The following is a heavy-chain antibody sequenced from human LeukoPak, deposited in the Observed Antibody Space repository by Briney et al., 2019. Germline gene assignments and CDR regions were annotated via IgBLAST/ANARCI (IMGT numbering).Heavy chain of an antibody. CDR3: ARDKGPYSSTGAYYYYYYGMDV. V-gene: IGHV3-21*01. D-gene: IGHD6-13*01. CDR1: GFTFSSYS. J-gene: IGHJ6*02. CDR2: ISSSSSYI. Sequence: GGSLRLSCAASGFTFSSYSMNWVRQAPGKGLEWVSSISSSSSYIYYADSVKGRFTISRDNAKNSLYLQMNSLRAEDTAVYYCARDKGPYSSTGAYYYYYYGMDVWGQGTTVTVSS.